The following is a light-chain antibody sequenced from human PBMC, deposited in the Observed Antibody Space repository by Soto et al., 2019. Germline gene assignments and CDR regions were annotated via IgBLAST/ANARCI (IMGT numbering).Light chain of an antibody. CDR3: ATWDDSLSAAV. CDR1: SSNIGSNY. Sequence: QSVLTQPPSASGTPGQRVNISCSGSSSNIGSNYVYWYRQFPGTAPKLLIQRNNQRPSGVPARFSGSKSGTSASLAISGLRSEDEADYYCATWDDSLSAAVFGGGTKVTVL. V-gene: IGLV1-47*01. CDR2: RNN. J-gene: IGLJ3*02.